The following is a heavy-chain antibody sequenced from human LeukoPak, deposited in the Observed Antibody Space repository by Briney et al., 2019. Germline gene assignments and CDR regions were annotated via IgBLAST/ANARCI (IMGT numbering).Heavy chain of an antibody. J-gene: IGHJ6*03. CDR3: ATQAYYYYMDV. V-gene: IGHV4-39*01. CDR2: IYYSGST. Sequence: SETLSLTCTVSGGSISSSSYYWGWTRQPPGKGLEWIGSIYYSGSTYYNPSLKSRVTISVDTSKNQFSLKLSSVTAADTAVYYCATQAYYYYMDVWGKGTTVTVSS. CDR1: GGSISSSSYY.